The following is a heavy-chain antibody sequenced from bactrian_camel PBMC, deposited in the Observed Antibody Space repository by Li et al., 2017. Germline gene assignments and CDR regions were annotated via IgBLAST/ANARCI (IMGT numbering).Heavy chain of an antibody. CDR3: AADGNGLRWRDYRCDFDR. D-gene: IGHD1*01. V-gene: IGHV3S9*01. CDR2: LESDGST. J-gene: IGHJ6*01. CDR1: GDTISRYC. Sequence: QVQLVESGGGLVQPGGSLRLSCAASGDTISRYCMGWFRQIPDKEREGVAGLESDGSTSYTDSVKGRFTISQDHAKRTLYLQMNNLKSEDTAMYYCAADGNGLRWRDYRCDFDRWGQGTQVTVS.